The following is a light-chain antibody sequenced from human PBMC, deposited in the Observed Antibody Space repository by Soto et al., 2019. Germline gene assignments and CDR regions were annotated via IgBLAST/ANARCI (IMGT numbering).Light chain of an antibody. Sequence: DTQMTQSPLFLSASVGDRVTITCRASQSISSYVIWYQHKPGKAPKLLIYAASRLQSGVPSRFSGSGSGTDFTLTISSLQPQDFGTYYCQQIYNTPLAFGQETRLSIK. CDR1: QSISSY. J-gene: IGKJ5*01. CDR2: AAS. V-gene: IGKV1-39*01. CDR3: QQIYNTPLA.